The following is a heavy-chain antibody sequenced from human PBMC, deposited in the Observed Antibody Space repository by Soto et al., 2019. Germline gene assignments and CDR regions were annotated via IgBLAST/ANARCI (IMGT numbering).Heavy chain of an antibody. J-gene: IGHJ2*01. Sequence: QVQLQESGPGLVKPSETLSLTCTVSGGSVSSGSYYWSWIRQPPGKGLEWIGYIYYSGSTNYYPSLKSRVTISGDTSKNQFSLKLSSVTAADTAVYYCARDYQNSPGSKQQLGEYFDLWGRGTLVTVSS. D-gene: IGHD6-13*01. CDR3: ARDYQNSPGSKQQLGEYFDL. CDR1: GGSVSSGSYY. V-gene: IGHV4-61*01. CDR2: IYYSGST.